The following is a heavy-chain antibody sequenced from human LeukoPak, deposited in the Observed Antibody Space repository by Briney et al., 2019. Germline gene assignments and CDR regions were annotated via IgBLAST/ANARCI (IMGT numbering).Heavy chain of an antibody. D-gene: IGHD2-15*01. CDR2: IKSKSDGGTT. CDR3: TTSPLDIVVVVADY. V-gene: IGHV3-15*01. CDR1: GFTFSRAW. Sequence: GGSLRLSCAASGFTFSRAWMSWVRQAPGKGLQWVGRIKSKSDGGTTDYAAPVKGRFTISRDDSKNTLYLQVNSLKTEDTAVYYCTTSPLDIVVVVADYWGQGTLVTVSS. J-gene: IGHJ4*02.